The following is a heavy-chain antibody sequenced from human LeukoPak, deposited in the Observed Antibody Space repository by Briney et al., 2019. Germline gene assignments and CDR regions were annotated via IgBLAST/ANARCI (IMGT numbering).Heavy chain of an antibody. Sequence: GASLRLSCAASGFTFSSYAMNWVRQAPGKGLEWVSSISGSGGSTYYADSVKGRFTISRDNSKNTLYLQMNSLRDEDTAVYYCAKSSYYDASGYYREYYFDYWGQGTLVTVSS. CDR3: AKSSYYDASGYYREYYFDY. J-gene: IGHJ4*02. V-gene: IGHV3-23*01. D-gene: IGHD3-22*01. CDR1: GFTFSSYA. CDR2: ISGSGGST.